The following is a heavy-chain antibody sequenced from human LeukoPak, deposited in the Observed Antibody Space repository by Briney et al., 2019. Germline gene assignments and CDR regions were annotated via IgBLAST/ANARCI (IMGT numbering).Heavy chain of an antibody. CDR3: ARGGHRQKEF. V-gene: IGHV3-7*01. J-gene: IGHJ4*02. CDR1: GFTFSNYW. Sequence: GGSLRLSCAASGFTFSNYWMTWVRQSPGKGLERVAIIKHDGSDKYCVDSVKGRFTISRDNAKNSLYLQMSSLRAEDTAVYYCARGGHRQKEFWGQGTLVTVSS. CDR2: IKHDGSDK. D-gene: IGHD3-10*01.